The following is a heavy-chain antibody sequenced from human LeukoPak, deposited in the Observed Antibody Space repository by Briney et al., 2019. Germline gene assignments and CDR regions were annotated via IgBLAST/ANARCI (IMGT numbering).Heavy chain of an antibody. CDR3: ARGSYSSRD. J-gene: IGHJ4*02. Sequence: SETLSLTCTVSGGSINSVNYYWSWIRQHPGKGLEWIGSIYYSGSTYYNPSLKSRVTISVDTSKNQFSLKLSSVTAADTAVYYCARGSYSSRDWGQGTLVTVSS. CDR1: GGSINSVNYY. V-gene: IGHV4-31*03. CDR2: IYYSGST. D-gene: IGHD6-13*01.